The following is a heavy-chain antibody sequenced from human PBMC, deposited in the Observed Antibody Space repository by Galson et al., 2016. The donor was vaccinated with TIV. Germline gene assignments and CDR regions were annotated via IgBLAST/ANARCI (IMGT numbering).Heavy chain of an antibody. V-gene: IGHV1-69*02. CDR2: IVPILGMT. J-gene: IGHJ6*02. D-gene: IGHD3-22*01. CDR1: GGTFHKYT. CDR3: HVVLTSGDSYGLDV. Sequence: SVKVSCKASGGTFHKYTISWVRQAPGQGLEWMGRIVPILGMTNYAEKFQGRVTITADRSTSTAYMELSSLRSEDTAGYYSHVVLTSGDSYGLDVWGQGTTVTVSS.